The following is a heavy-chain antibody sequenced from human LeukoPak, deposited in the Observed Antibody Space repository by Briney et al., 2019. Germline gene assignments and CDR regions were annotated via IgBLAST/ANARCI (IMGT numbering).Heavy chain of an antibody. CDR3: AKDPQYSSGWYVSLDY. CDR2: IYSGGST. Sequence: GGSLRLSCAASGFTVSSNYMSWVRQAPGKGLEWVSVIYSGGSTYYADSVKGRFTISRDNSKNTLYLQMNSLRAEDTAVYYCAKDPQYSSGWYVSLDYWGQGTLVTVSS. V-gene: IGHV3-53*01. D-gene: IGHD6-19*01. CDR1: GFTVSSNY. J-gene: IGHJ4*02.